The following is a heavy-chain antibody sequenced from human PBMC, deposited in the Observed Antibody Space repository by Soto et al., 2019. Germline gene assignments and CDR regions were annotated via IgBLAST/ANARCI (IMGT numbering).Heavy chain of an antibody. V-gene: IGHV2-5*02. CDR3: AHRHRDCSGGSCYSWFDP. J-gene: IGHJ5*02. Sequence: GSGPTLVNPTQTLTLSCTFSGFSLSTSGVGVGWIRQPPGKALEWLALIYWDDDKRYSPSLKSRLTITKDTSKNQVVLTMTNVDPVDTATYYCAHRHRDCSGGSCYSWFDPWGQGTLVTVSS. CDR1: GFSLSTSGVG. CDR2: IYWDDDK. D-gene: IGHD2-15*01.